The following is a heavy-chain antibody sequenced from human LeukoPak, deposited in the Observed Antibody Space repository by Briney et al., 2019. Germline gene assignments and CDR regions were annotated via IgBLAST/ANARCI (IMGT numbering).Heavy chain of an antibody. CDR2: INSDGSST. CDR1: GFTFSSYW. CDR3: ARVWGCGGDCYSYDFDY. J-gene: IGHJ4*02. D-gene: IGHD2-21*02. Sequence: GGSLRLSCAASGFTFSSYWMRWVRQAPGKGLVWVSRINSDGSSTSYADSVKGRFTISRDNAKNTLYLQMNSLRAEDTAVYYCARVWGCGGDCYSYDFDYWGQGTLVTVSS. V-gene: IGHV3-74*01.